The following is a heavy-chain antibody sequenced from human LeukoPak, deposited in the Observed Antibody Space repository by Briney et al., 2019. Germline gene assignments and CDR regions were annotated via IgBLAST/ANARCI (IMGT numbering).Heavy chain of an antibody. CDR3: ASYDILTGLDY. V-gene: IGHV4-30-2*01. D-gene: IGHD3-9*01. CDR2: IYHSGST. CDR1: GGSISSGGYS. J-gene: IGHJ4*02. Sequence: NPSQTLSLTCAVSGGSISSGGYSWSSIRQPPGKGLEWIGYIYHSGSTYYNPSLKSRVTISVDRSKNQFSLKLSSVTAADTAVYYCASYDILTGLDYWGQGTLVTVSS.